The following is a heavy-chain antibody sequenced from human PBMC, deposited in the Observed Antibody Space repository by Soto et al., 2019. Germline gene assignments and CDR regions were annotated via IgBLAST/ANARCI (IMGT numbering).Heavy chain of an antibody. D-gene: IGHD5-18*01. CDR2: IYYSGST. Sequence: SETLSLTCTVPDGSISSSSYYWGWIRQPPGKRLERIGSIYYSGSTYYNPSIKSRVTIAVETSNKHFSLKLSSVTAADTAVYYCVRRTKQLLFHFYYYGMDVWGQGTTVTVSS. V-gene: IGHV4-39*01. CDR1: DGSISSSSYY. CDR3: VRRTKQLLFHFYYYGMDV. J-gene: IGHJ6*02.